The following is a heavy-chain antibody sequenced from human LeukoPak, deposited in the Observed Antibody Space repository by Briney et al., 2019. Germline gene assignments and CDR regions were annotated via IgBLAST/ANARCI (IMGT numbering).Heavy chain of an antibody. CDR1: GGAISSSSYY. J-gene: IGHJ4*02. D-gene: IGHD6-19*01. CDR2: IYYSGST. CDR3: ARHAPGIAVAGIYY. V-gene: IGHV4-39*01. Sequence: PSETLSLTCTVSGGAISSSSYYWGWNRQPPGKGLEWIGSIYYSGSTYYNPSLKSRVTISVDTSKNQFSLKLSSVTAADTAVYYCARHAPGIAVAGIYYWGQGTLVTVSS.